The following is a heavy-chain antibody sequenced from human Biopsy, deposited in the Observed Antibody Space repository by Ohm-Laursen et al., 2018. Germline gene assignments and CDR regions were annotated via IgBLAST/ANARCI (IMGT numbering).Heavy chain of an antibody. V-gene: IGHV4-59*08. CDR3: ARRIGSSWEWAFDI. D-gene: IGHD6-13*01. CDR2: VYYNGNT. Sequence: GTLSLTCVVTYGSISGHFWSWIRQAPGKGLEWIGYVYYNGNTNYGPSLKSRATISLDTSKDRFSLKLTSVTAADTAVYYCARRIGSSWEWAFDIWGRGTMVTVSS. CDR1: YGSISGHF. J-gene: IGHJ3*02.